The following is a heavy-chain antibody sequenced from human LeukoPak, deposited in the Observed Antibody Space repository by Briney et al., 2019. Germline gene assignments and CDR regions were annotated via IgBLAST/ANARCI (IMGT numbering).Heavy chain of an antibody. CDR1: GGSFSGYY. CDR3: AARDVLTGLHDY. D-gene: IGHD3-9*01. J-gene: IGHJ4*02. CDR2: INHSGST. Sequence: PSETLSLTCAVYGGSFSGYYWSWVSQHPGKGLEWVGEINHSGSTNYNPSLKSRVTISVDTSKSQFSLKLSSVTAADTAVYYCAARDVLTGLHDYWGQGTLFTVSS. V-gene: IGHV4-34*01.